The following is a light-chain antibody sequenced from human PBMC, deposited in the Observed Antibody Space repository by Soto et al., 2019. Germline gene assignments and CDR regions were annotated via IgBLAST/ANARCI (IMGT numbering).Light chain of an antibody. V-gene: IGLV1-44*01. CDR3: ATWDDSLNGRV. CDR2: SNS. J-gene: IGLJ1*01. Sequence: QSVLTQPPSAPGPPGQRVAISCSGSSSNIGINTVDWYQQLPGTAPKLLIYSNSQRPSGVPDRFSGSKSGTSASLAISGLQSEDEADYFCATWDDSLNGRVFGTGTKVTVL. CDR1: SSNIGINT.